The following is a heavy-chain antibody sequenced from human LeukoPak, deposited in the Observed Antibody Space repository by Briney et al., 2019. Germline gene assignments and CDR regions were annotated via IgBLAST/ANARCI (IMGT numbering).Heavy chain of an antibody. V-gene: IGHV1-8*03. CDR3: ASYATTSQAFDI. CDR2: MNPNSGNT. Sequence: GASVKVSCKASGYTFTSYDINWVRQATGQGLEWMGWMNPNSGNTGYVQKFQGRVTITRNTSISTAYMELSSLRSEDTAVYYCASYATTSQAFDIWGQGTMVTVSS. CDR1: GYTFTSYD. D-gene: IGHD1-26*01. J-gene: IGHJ3*02.